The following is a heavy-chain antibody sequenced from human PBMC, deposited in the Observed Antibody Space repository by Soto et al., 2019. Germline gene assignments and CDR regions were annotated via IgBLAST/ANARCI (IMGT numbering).Heavy chain of an antibody. CDR2: IYHSGST. V-gene: IGHV4-30-2*01. CDR1: GGSISSGGYS. D-gene: IGHD6-19*01. CDR3: ARVWSSGWPDSTDAFDI. Sequence: PSETLSLTCAVSGGSISSGGYSWSWIRQPPGKGLEWIGEIYHSGSTNYNPSLKSRVTISVDKSKNQFSLKLSSVTAADTAVYYCARVWSSGWPDSTDAFDIWGQGTMVTVSS. J-gene: IGHJ3*02.